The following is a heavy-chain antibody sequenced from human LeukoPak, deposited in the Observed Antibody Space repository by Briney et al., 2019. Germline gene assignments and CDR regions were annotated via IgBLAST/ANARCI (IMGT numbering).Heavy chain of an antibody. CDR3: ARDLSITIFGVVTYPDY. CDR1: GYTFTSFY. V-gene: IGHV1-46*03. D-gene: IGHD3-3*01. CDR2: INPSDGST. Sequence: ASVKVSCKASGYTFTSFYVHWVRQAPGQGLEWMGVINPSDGSTNHAQKFQGRVTMTRDTSTSTVYMELRSLTSEDTAMYYCARDLSITIFGVVTYPDYWGQGTLVTVSS. J-gene: IGHJ4*02.